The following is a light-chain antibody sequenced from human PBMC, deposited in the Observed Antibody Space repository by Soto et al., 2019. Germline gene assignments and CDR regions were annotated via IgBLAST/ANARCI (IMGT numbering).Light chain of an antibody. Sequence: QSALTQPASVSGSPGQSITISCTGTSSDVGGYNFVSWYQQHPGKVPKLMIFDVNSRPSGVSDRFSGSKSGNTASLTISGLQAEDEGDFYCSSYTSSPTDVFGSGTNLTVL. J-gene: IGLJ1*01. CDR2: DVN. CDR1: SSDVGGYNF. V-gene: IGLV2-14*03. CDR3: SSYTSSPTDV.